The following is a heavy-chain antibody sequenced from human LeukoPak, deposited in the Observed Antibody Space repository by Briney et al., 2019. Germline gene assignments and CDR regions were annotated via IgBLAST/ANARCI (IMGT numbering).Heavy chain of an antibody. J-gene: IGHJ5*02. CDR2: INPNNGGS. Sequence: ASVKVSCKASGYTFTDYYMHWVRQAPGQGLEWMGRINPNNGGSKYAQKFQGRVTMTRDTSISTAYVELSSLKSDDTAVYYCAANYGSGTSSWGQGTLVTVSS. CDR1: GYTFTDYY. CDR3: AANYGSGTSS. D-gene: IGHD3-10*01. V-gene: IGHV1-2*06.